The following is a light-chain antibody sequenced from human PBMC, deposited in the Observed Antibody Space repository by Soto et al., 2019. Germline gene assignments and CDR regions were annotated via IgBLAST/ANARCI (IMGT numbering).Light chain of an antibody. CDR1: SSDVGNYKY. V-gene: IGLV2-14*01. CDR3: FSYTSSGTYV. Sequence: QSVLTQPASVSGSPGQSITISCTGTSSDVGNYKYVSWYQQHPGKAPKPMIYEVSNRPSGVSNRFSGSKSSNTASLTISGLQAEDETDYYCFSYTSSGTYVFGTGTKVTVL. CDR2: EVS. J-gene: IGLJ1*01.